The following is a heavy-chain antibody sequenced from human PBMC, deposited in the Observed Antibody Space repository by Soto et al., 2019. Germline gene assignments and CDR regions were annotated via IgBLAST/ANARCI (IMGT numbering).Heavy chain of an antibody. J-gene: IGHJ6*02. D-gene: IGHD2-2*01. CDR1: GYTFTGYY. CDR2: INPNSGGT. Sequence: ASVKVSCKASGYTFTGYYMHWVRQAPGQGLEWMGWINPNSGGTNYAQKFQGRVTMTRDTSISTAYMELSRLRSDDAAVYYCAISADIVVVPAAIGGGRYYYYYGMDVWGQGTTVTVYS. V-gene: IGHV1-2*02. CDR3: AISADIVVVPAAIGGGRYYYYYGMDV.